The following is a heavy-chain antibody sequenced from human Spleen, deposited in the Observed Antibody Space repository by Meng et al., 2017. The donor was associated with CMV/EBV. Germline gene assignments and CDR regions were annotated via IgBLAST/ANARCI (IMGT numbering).Heavy chain of an antibody. J-gene: IGHJ4*02. V-gene: IGHV3-20*04. CDR3: AKDDFWNGLDY. CDR2: IDWNGGNT. D-gene: IGHD3-3*01. Sequence: GESLKISCAASGFTLDDYGLSWVRQAPGKGLEWVSGIDWNGGNTGYADSVKGRFSISRDNAKNSLYLQMNSLRAEDTALYYCAKDDFWNGLDYWGQGTLVTVSS. CDR1: GFTLDDYG.